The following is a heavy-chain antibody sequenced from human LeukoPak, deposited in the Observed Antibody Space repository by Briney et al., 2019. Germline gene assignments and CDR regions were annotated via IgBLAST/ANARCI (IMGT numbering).Heavy chain of an antibody. V-gene: IGHV3-7*01. CDR1: GFTFNTYW. J-gene: IGHJ4*02. Sequence: PGGSLRLSCAASGFTFNTYWMSWVRQAPGKGLEWVANIKPDGSEKHYVDSVKGRFTISRDNARNSLYLQMSSLRAEDTAVYYCARDQWWQFIAVAITSYFDRWGLGTLVTVSS. CDR2: IKPDGSEK. CDR3: ARDQWWQFIAVAITSYFDR. D-gene: IGHD6-19*01.